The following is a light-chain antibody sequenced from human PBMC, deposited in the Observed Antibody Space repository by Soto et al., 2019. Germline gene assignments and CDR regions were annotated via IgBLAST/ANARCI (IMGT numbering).Light chain of an antibody. CDR3: QTWGTGIRV. V-gene: IGLV4-69*01. J-gene: IGLJ3*02. CDR2: LKSDGSH. Sequence: QLVLTQSPSASASLGASVKLTCTLSRGHSTYTIAWHQQQPDKGPRYLMKLKSDGSHSKGDGIPDRFSGSSSGAERYLTISSLRSEDEADYYCQTWGTGIRVFGGGTKLTVL. CDR1: RGHSTYT.